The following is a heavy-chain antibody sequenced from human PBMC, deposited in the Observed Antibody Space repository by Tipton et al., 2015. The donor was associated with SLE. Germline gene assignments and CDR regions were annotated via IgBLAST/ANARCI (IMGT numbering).Heavy chain of an antibody. CDR1: GFSFSSYS. J-gene: IGHJ4*02. Sequence: SLRLSCAASGFSFSSYSMIWVRQAPGKGLEWVSSISTLGSYIFYADSVKGRFTISRDNVESSVYLQMNSLTADDTAVYYRAPPPGRFLEGSEGYWGQGTLVTVSS. V-gene: IGHV3-21*03. CDR3: APPPGRFLEGSEGY. CDR2: ISTLGSYI. D-gene: IGHD3-3*01.